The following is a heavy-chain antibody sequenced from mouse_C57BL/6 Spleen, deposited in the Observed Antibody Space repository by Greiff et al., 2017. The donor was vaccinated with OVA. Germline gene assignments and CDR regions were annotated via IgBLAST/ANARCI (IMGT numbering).Heavy chain of an antibody. D-gene: IGHD1-1*01. J-gene: IGHJ4*01. Sequence: VQLQESGAELVKPGASVKISCKASGYAFSSYWMNWVKQRPGKGLEWIGQIYPGDGDTNYNGKFKGKATLTADKSSSTAYMQLSSLTSEDSAVYFCARAIYYYGSSYDYAMDYWGQGTSVTVSS. CDR2: IYPGDGDT. V-gene: IGHV1-80*01. CDR3: ARAIYYYGSSYDYAMDY. CDR1: GYAFSSYW.